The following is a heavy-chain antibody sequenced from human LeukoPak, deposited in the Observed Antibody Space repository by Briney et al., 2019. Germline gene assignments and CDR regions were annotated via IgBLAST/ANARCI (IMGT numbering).Heavy chain of an antibody. Sequence: PSETLSLTCAVYGGSFSGYYWSWIRQPPGKGLEWVSSISSSSSYIYYADSVKGRFTISRDNAKNSLYLQMNSLRAEDTAVYYCARDRYLEMATITYFDYWGQGTLVTVSS. V-gene: IGHV3-21*01. CDR2: ISSSSSYI. CDR1: GGSFSGYY. D-gene: IGHD5-24*01. CDR3: ARDRYLEMATITYFDY. J-gene: IGHJ4*02.